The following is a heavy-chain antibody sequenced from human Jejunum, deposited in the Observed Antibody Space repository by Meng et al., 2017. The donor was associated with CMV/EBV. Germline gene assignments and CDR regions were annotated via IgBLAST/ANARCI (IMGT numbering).Heavy chain of an antibody. D-gene: IGHD3-10*01. J-gene: IGHJ4*02. CDR1: FNNFG. CDR3: ARDTYYSAESLYDPIDF. Sequence: FNNFGITWVRQAPGQGLEWMGWISAKNGDTSYAQKFQGRVAVTTDTSTSTAYMELRSLRSDDTAMYYCARDTYYSAESLYDPIDFWGQGTLVTVSS. V-gene: IGHV1-18*01. CDR2: ISAKNGDT.